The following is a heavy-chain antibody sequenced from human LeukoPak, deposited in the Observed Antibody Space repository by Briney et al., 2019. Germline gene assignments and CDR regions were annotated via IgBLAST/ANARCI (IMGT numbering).Heavy chain of an antibody. CDR3: ARDGGWLDY. CDR2: IYYSGST. CDR1: GGLISISTYY. V-gene: IGHV4-39*07. Sequence: PSETLSLTCTVSGGLISISTYYWGWIRQPPGKGLEWIGSIYYSGSTYYNPSLKSRVTISVDTSKNQFSLKLSSVTAADTAVYYCARDGGWLDYWGQGTLVTVSS. J-gene: IGHJ4*02. D-gene: IGHD6-19*01.